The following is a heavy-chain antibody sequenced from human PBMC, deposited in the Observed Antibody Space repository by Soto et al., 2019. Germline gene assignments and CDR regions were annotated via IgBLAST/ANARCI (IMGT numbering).Heavy chain of an antibody. Sequence: SVKVSCKASGDTFSRYVIHWVRQAPGQGLEWMGGIIPMFGTAKYAQKFQGRVTITADEATSTAFMDVSSLTSEDTAVYYCASKGNVGYCTGGTCYRPDFVYWGQGSLVTVSS. CDR2: IIPMFGTA. CDR1: GDTFSRYV. D-gene: IGHD2-15*01. CDR3: ASKGNVGYCTGGTCYRPDFVY. J-gene: IGHJ4*02. V-gene: IGHV1-69*13.